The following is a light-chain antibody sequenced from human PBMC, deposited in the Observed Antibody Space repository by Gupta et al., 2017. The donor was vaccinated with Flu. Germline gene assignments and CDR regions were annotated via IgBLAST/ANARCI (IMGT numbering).Light chain of an antibody. CDR2: GGT. V-gene: IGKV1-39*01. CDR3: QQIDNSPKT. Sequence: DIQMTHPPSSLSASVGDTVSITCRARHSINNYLNWYQQKPGKAPNVLIYGGTRLQSGVPSRFSGSGSGTDFALTISSLQPEDFATYSCQQIDNSPKTFGQGTKVEIK. J-gene: IGKJ1*01. CDR1: HSINNY.